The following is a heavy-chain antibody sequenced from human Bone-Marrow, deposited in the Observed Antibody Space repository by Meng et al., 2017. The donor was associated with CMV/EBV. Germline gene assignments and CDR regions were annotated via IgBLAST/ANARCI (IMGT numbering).Heavy chain of an antibody. V-gene: IGHV1-69*10. CDR1: GGTFSSYA. D-gene: IGHD4-11*01. CDR2: IIPILGIA. Sequence: SVKVSCKASGGTFSSYAISWVRQAPGQGLEWMGGIIPILGIANYAQKFQGRVTITADKSTGTAYMELSSLRSEDTAVYYCARDPYSNYVYYYYYYGMDVWGQGTTVTVSS. CDR3: ARDPYSNYVYYYYYYGMDV. J-gene: IGHJ6*02.